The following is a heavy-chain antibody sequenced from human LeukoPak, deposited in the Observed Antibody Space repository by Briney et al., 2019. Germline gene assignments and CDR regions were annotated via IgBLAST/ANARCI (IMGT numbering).Heavy chain of an antibody. CDR2: IYYSGST. D-gene: IGHD5-18*01. V-gene: IGHV4-39*01. J-gene: IGHJ6*03. CDR3: ARRAIQLWLLWDYYMDV. CDR1: GGSISSSSYY. Sequence: SETLSLTCTVSGGSISSSSYYWGWIRQPPGKGLEWIGSIYYSGSTYYNPSLKSRVTISVDTSKNQFSLKLSSVTAADTAVYYCARRAIQLWLLWDYYMDVWGKGTTVTVSS.